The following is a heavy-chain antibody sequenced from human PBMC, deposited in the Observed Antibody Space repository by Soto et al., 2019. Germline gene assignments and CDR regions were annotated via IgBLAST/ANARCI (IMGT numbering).Heavy chain of an antibody. CDR1: GYTFTNYA. D-gene: IGHD6-19*01. Sequence: ASVKVSCKASGYTFTNYAMHWVRQAPGQRLEWIGWIKAGNSNTKYSQKFQGRVTITRDTSATTAYMELSRLRSEDTALFFCARGIAVAGPSWNDMDVWGQGTTVTVSS. V-gene: IGHV1-3*01. J-gene: IGHJ6*02. CDR3: ARGIAVAGPSWNDMDV. CDR2: IKAGNSNT.